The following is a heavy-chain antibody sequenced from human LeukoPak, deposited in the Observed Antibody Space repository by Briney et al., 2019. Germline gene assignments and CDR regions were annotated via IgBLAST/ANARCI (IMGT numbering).Heavy chain of an antibody. D-gene: IGHD3-10*01. J-gene: IGHJ3*02. CDR2: INHSGST. CDR3: ARGGFMATHVRRTDAFDI. V-gene: IGHV4-34*01. CDR1: GGSFSGYY. Sequence: PSETLSLTCAVYGGSFSGYYWSWIRQPPGKGLEWIGEINHSGSTNYNPSLKSRVTISVDTSKNQFSLKLSSVTAADTAVYYCARGGFMATHVRRTDAFDIWGQGTMVTVSS.